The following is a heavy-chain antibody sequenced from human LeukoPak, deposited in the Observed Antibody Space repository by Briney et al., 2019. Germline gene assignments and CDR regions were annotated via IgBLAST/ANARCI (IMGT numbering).Heavy chain of an antibody. CDR2: IDTSSRYI. Sequence: GRSLRLSCAASGFTFSSYSMNWVRQAPGKGLEWVSSIDTSSRYIYYGDSVKGRFTISRDNAKNSLYLQMNSLRAEDTAVYYCAKEIWPTVTTPGWTYFDYWGQGALVTVSS. V-gene: IGHV3-21*01. J-gene: IGHJ4*02. CDR3: AKEIWPTVTTPGWTYFDY. D-gene: IGHD4-17*01. CDR1: GFTFSSYS.